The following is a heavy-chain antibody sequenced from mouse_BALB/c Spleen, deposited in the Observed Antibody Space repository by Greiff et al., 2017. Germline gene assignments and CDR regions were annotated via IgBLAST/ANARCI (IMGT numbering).Heavy chain of an antibody. Sequence: DVMLVESGGGLVKPGGSLKLSCAASGFTFSSYTMSWVRQTPEKRLEWVATISSGGSYTYYPDSVKGRFTISRDNAKNTLYLQMSSLKSEDTAMYYCTRHGNYEGWYFDVWGAGTTVTVSS. V-gene: IGHV5-6-4*01. CDR1: GFTFSSYT. CDR3: TRHGNYEGWYFDV. D-gene: IGHD2-1*01. J-gene: IGHJ1*01. CDR2: ISSGGSYT.